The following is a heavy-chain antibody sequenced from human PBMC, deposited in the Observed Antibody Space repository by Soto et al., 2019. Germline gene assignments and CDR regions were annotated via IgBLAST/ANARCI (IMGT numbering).Heavy chain of an antibody. Sequence: XGSLGLSCAASGFSFDEYNIHGVRQAPGKGLEWVSLITWNGANTYYADSVKGRFTISRDGTTKSVSLQMTSLKREDTGLYYCARETLSYGSALDVWGQGTTVTVSS. J-gene: IGHJ6*02. CDR2: ITWNGANT. D-gene: IGHD3-16*01. V-gene: IGHV3-43*01. CDR1: GFSFDEYN. CDR3: ARETLSYGSALDV.